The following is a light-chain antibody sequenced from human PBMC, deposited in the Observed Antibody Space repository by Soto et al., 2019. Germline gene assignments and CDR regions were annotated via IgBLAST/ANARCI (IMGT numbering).Light chain of an antibody. V-gene: IGKV3-15*01. CDR1: QSVSSN. Sequence: EIVMTQSPATLSVSPGERATLSCRASQSVSSNFAWYQQKPGQAPRLLIYGASTRATGIPARFSGSGSGTEVTLTISSLQSEAFAVYSCQQYNNWPPWTFGQGTTVELK. CDR2: GAS. J-gene: IGKJ1*01. CDR3: QQYNNWPPWT.